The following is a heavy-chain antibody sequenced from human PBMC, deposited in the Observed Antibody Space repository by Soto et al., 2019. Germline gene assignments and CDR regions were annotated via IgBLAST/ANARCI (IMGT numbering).Heavy chain of an antibody. Sequence: PGGSLRLSCAASGFTFSTYAMIWVRQAPGKGLEWVSVITGSGGSTYYADSVKGRFTISRDNSKNTLYLQMNSLRAEDTAVYYCAKDGSHNFDYWGQGTLVTVSS. V-gene: IGHV3-23*01. CDR2: ITGSGGST. CDR1: GFTFSTYA. D-gene: IGHD1-26*01. J-gene: IGHJ4*02. CDR3: AKDGSHNFDY.